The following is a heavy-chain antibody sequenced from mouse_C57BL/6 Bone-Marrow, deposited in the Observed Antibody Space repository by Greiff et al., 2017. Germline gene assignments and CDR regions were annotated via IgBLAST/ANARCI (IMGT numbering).Heavy chain of an antibody. Sequence: QVQLQQSGPGLVQPSQSLSITCTVSGFSLTSYGVHWVRQSPGKGLEWLGVIWSGGSTDYNAAFISRLSISKDNSKSQVFFKMNRLQADDTAIYSCARLYDYDEGVQFAYWGQGTLVTVSA. CDR1: GFSLTSYG. D-gene: IGHD2-4*01. CDR3: ARLYDYDEGVQFAY. V-gene: IGHV2-2*01. J-gene: IGHJ3*01. CDR2: IWSGGST.